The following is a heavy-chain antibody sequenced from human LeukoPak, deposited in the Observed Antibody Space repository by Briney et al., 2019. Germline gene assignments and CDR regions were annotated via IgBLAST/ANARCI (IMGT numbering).Heavy chain of an antibody. D-gene: IGHD4-17*01. Sequence: PSETLSLTCSVAGESISRGSYSWSWIRQPPGRGLEWIGYIYYTGSTYYNPSLKSRLTISADTSNNQFSLKLSSVTAADTAVYYCARGDDYGESNWFDPWGQGTLVTVSS. CDR3: ARGDDYGESNWFDP. J-gene: IGHJ5*02. CDR1: GESISRGSYS. V-gene: IGHV4-30-2*01. CDR2: IYYTGST.